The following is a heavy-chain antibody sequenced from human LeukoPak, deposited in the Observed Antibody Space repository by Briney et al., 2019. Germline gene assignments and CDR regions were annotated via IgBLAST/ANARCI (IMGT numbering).Heavy chain of an antibody. CDR1: GYTFTNYG. Sequence: ASVKVSCKASGYTFTNYGVSWVRQAPGQGLEWMGWIHTYNGHTNYAQKLQGRVTITADKSTSTAYMELSSLRSEDTAVYYCARGMMATSWGQGTLVTVSS. D-gene: IGHD5-24*01. CDR3: ARGMMATS. J-gene: IGHJ5*02. CDR2: IHTYNGHT. V-gene: IGHV1-18*01.